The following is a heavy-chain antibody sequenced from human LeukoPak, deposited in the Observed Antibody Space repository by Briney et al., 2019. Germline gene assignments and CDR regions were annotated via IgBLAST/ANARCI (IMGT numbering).Heavy chain of an antibody. J-gene: IGHJ4*02. V-gene: IGHV3-30*04. CDR1: GFTFNNYA. CDR2: ISYDGNTK. D-gene: IGHD3-22*01. Sequence: GRSLRLSCAASGFTFNNYAMHWVRQAPGKGLEWVAVISYDGNTKYYADSVKGRFTISRDNSKNKQYLQMNSLRAEDTAVYYCARGSEDYDSSGYYYDLGDYWGQGTLVTVSS. CDR3: ARGSEDYDSSGYYYDLGDY.